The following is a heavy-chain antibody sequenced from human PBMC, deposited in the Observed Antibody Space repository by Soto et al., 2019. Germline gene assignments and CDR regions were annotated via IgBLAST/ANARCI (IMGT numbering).Heavy chain of an antibody. CDR1: GYTFTSYG. V-gene: IGHV1-18*01. J-gene: IGHJ3*01. Sequence: QVQLVQSGAEVKKPGASVKVSCKASGYTFTSYGISWVRQAPGQGLGWMGWISGFNGNTNNAQNHQGRLTMTTDTSTSTAYMELRRLRADDTAVYYCARKDGDYYAFDLWGQGTMVTVSS. CDR2: ISGFNGNT. D-gene: IGHD4-17*01. CDR3: ARKDGDYYAFDL.